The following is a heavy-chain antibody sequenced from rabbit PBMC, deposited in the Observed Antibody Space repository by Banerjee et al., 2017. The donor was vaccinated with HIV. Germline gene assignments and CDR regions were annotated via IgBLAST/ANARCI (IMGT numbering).Heavy chain of an antibody. Sequence: QEQLEESGGDLVKPEGSLTLTCTASGFSFSSSYYMCWVRQAPGKGLEWIAYIYPGYGTTDYASWVNGRFAISLDNAQNTVDLQMTSLTAADTATYFCARAAGYAGYGYATGFDLWGQGTLVTVS. D-gene: IGHD6-1*01. J-gene: IGHJ4*01. CDR3: ARAAGYAGYGYATGFDL. V-gene: IGHV1S45*01. CDR2: IYPGYGTT. CDR1: GFSFSSSYY.